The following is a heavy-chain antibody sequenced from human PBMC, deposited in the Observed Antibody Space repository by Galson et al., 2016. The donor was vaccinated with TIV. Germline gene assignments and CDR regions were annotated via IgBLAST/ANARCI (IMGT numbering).Heavy chain of an antibody. CDR2: ISAYNGNT. J-gene: IGHJ6*02. CDR3: AREYYYYAMDL. Sequence: SVKVSCKASGYTFTSYGINWVRQVPGQGLEWVGWISAYNGNTNYAQMLQGRVTMTTDTSTSTAYMELRSLRSDDTAVYYCAREYYYYAMDLWGQGTTVTVSS. V-gene: IGHV1-18*01. CDR1: GYTFTSYG.